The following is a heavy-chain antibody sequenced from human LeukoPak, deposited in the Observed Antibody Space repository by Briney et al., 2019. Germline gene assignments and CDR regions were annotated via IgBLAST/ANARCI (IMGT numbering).Heavy chain of an antibody. CDR3: ARGPTRYYFDY. J-gene: IGHJ4*02. CDR2: VYSSGST. CDR1: GGSISNYY. V-gene: IGHV4-59*01. Sequence: SETLSLTCTVSGGSISNYYWSWIRQPPGRGLEWIGYVYSSGSTNYNPSLKSRVTISVDTSKNQLSLKLSPVTAADTAVYYCARGPTRYYFDYWGQGTLVTVSS.